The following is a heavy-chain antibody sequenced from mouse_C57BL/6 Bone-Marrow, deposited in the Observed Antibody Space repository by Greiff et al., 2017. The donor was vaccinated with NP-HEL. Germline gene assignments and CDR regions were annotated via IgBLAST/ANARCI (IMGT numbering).Heavy chain of an antibody. CDR1: GYTFTSYW. J-gene: IGHJ3*01. CDR2: IDPSDSYT. CDR3: ARAGFAY. Sequence: VQLHQPGAELVMPGASVKLSCKASGYTFTSYWMHWVKQRPGQGLEWIGEIDPSDSYTNYNQKFKGKSTLTVDKSSSTAYMQLSSLTSEDSAVYYCARAGFAYWGQGTLVTVSA. V-gene: IGHV1-69*01.